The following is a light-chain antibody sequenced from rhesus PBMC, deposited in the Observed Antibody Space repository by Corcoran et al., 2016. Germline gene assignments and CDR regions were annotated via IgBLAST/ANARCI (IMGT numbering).Light chain of an antibody. V-gene: IGKV3-24*01. CDR2: GAS. CDR3: LQHSNWPYS. J-gene: IGKJ2*01. CDR1: QSVSNS. Sequence: EIVMTQSPATLSLSPGERATLSCRASQSVSNSLAWYQQLPGQAPRLLIYGASSRATGIPDRFSGSGSGTDFTLTISSLEPEDVAVYYCLQHSNWPYSFGQGTKVEIK.